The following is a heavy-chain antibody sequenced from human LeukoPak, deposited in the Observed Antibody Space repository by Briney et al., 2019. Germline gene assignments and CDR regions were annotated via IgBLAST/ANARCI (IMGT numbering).Heavy chain of an antibody. V-gene: IGHV4-34*01. CDR1: GGSFNGYY. D-gene: IGHD6-13*01. J-gene: IGHJ5*02. CDR3: AREYSSSWYKGETFNWFDP. Sequence: SETLSLTCAVYGGSFNGYYWSWIRQPPGKGLEWIGEINHSGSTNYNPSLKSRVTISVDTSKNQFSLKLSSVTAADTAVYYCAREYSSSWYKGETFNWFDPWGQGTLVTVSS. CDR2: INHSGST.